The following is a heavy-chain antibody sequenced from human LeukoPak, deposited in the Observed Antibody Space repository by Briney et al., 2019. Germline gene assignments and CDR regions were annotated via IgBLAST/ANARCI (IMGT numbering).Heavy chain of an antibody. J-gene: IGHJ4*02. CDR2: ISGSGGST. CDR1: GFTFSSYA. CDR3: TRHRVVGATTSLDAAPSGPIG. D-gene: IGHD1-26*01. V-gene: IGHV3-23*01. Sequence: TGGSLRLSCAASGFTFSSYAMSWVRQAPGKGLEWVSAISGSGGSTYYADSVKGRFTISRDNSKNTLYLQMNSLRAEDTAVYYCTRHRVVGATTSLDAAPSGPIGWGQGTLVTVSS.